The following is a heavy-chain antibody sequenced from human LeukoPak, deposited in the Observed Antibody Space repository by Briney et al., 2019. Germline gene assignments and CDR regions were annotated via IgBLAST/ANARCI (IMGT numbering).Heavy chain of an antibody. Sequence: SETLSLTCTVSGGSMSEDYWGWIRQPPGKGLEWIGHMYYSGSTNYNPSLKSRVTISVDTFKNQFSLKVSSVTAADTAVYYCARAVAGTRNFDYWGQGTLVTVSS. CDR3: ARAVAGTRNFDY. CDR2: MYYSGST. V-gene: IGHV4-59*01. J-gene: IGHJ4*02. CDR1: GGSMSEDY. D-gene: IGHD6-19*01.